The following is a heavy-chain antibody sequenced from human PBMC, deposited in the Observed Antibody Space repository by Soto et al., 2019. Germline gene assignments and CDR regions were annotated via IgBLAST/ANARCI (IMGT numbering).Heavy chain of an antibody. D-gene: IGHD2-8*01. CDR3: ARDPLYCTNGVCYRFDD. J-gene: IGHJ4*02. CDR2: IVVGSGNT. V-gene: IGHV1-58*01. Sequence: GASVKVSCKASGFTFTSSAVQWVRQARGQRLEWIGWIVVGSGNTNYAQKFQGRVTITRDMSTSTAYMELSSLRSEDTAVYYCARDPLYCTNGVCYRFDDWGQGTLVTVAS. CDR1: GFTFTSSA.